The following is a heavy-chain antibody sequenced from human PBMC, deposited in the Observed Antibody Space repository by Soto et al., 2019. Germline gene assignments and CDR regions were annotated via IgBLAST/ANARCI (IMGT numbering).Heavy chain of an antibody. CDR3: ARDLTMVRGVIYYMDV. CDR2: INAGSGNT. J-gene: IGHJ6*03. V-gene: IGHV1-3*01. CDR1: GYTFTSYA. D-gene: IGHD3-10*01. Sequence: QVQLVQSGAEVKKPGASVKVSCKASGYTFTSYAMHWVRQAPGQRLEWMGWINAGSGNTKYSQKFQGRVASTRDTSASTAYMELSSLRSEDTAIDYCARDLTMVRGVIYYMDVWGKGTTVTVSS.